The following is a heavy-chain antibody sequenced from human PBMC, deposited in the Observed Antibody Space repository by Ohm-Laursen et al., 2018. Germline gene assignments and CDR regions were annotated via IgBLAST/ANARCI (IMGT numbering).Heavy chain of an antibody. CDR2: ISPYEGNT. V-gene: IGHV1-18*01. J-gene: IGHJ6*02. CDR1: GYIFTTYG. CDR3: ARDTNIVVVVAATPSPTGHYYYGMDV. D-gene: IGHD2-15*01. Sequence: VSSVKVSCKASGYIFTTYGITWVRQAPGQGLEWMGWISPYEGNTNYAQNLQGRVTMTADTSTSTAYMELRSLRSDDTAVYYCARDTNIVVVVAATPSPTGHYYYGMDVWGQGTTVTVSS.